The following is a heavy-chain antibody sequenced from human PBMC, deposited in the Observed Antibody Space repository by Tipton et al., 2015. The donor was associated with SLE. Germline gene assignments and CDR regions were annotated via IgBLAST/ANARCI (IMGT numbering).Heavy chain of an antibody. J-gene: IGHJ6*02. Sequence: TLSLTCTVSGGSISSYYWSWIRQPPGKGLEWIGYIYYSGSTNYNPSLKSLVTISVDTSKNQFSLKLSSVTAADTAVYYCARDTLQEVYYGMDVWGQGTTVTVSS. CDR2: IYYSGST. CDR3: ARDTLQEVYYGMDV. CDR1: GGSISSYY. V-gene: IGHV4-59*01.